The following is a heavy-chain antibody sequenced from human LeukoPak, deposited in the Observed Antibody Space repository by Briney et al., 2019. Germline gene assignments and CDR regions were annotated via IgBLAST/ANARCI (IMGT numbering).Heavy chain of an antibody. D-gene: IGHD3-10*01. CDR1: GYSISSGYY. Sequence: SETLSLTCTVSGYSISSGYYWGWIRQPPGKGLEWIGSIYHSGSTYYNPSLKSRVTISVDTSKNQFSLKLSSVTAADTAVYYCARAVGSGSYYIQHDAFDIWGQGTMVTVSS. CDR3: ARAVGSGSYYIQHDAFDI. V-gene: IGHV4-38-2*02. CDR2: IYHSGST. J-gene: IGHJ3*02.